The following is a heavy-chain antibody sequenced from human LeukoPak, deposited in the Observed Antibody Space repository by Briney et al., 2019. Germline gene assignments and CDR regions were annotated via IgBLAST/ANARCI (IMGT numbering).Heavy chain of an antibody. CDR3: ASRARGYSYGYDYYGMDV. J-gene: IGHJ6*02. D-gene: IGHD5-18*01. CDR2: IYSGGST. V-gene: IGHV3-66*01. CDR1: GFTVSSNY. Sequence: GGSLRLSCAASGFTVSSNYMSWVRQAPGKGLEWVSVIYSGGSTYYADSVKGRFTISRDNSKNTLYLQMNSLRAEDTAVYYCASRARGYSYGYDYYGMDVWGRGTTVTVSS.